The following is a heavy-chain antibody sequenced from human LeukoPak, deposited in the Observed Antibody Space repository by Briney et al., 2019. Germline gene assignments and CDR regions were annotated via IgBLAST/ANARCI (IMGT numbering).Heavy chain of an antibody. CDR1: GFTVSSNY. J-gene: IGHJ4*02. CDR2: IYSGGTT. CDR3: ARGGYSSSWYHFDY. Sequence: GGSLRLSCAASGFTVSSNYMSWVRQAPGKGLEWVSVIYSGGTTNYADSVKGRFTVSRDNSKNTLFLQMNSLRAEDTAVYYCARGGYSSSWYHFDYWGQGTLVTVSS. V-gene: IGHV3-53*01. D-gene: IGHD6-13*01.